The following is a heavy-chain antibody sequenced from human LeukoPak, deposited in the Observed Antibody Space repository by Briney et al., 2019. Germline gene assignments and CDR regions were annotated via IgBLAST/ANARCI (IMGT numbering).Heavy chain of an antibody. J-gene: IGHJ4*02. CDR1: GFTFSSYA. CDR2: ISGSGGST. CDR3: AKDSDFWSGYFRY. V-gene: IGHV3-23*01. Sequence: GGSLRLSCAASGFTFSSYAMSWVRQAPGKGLEWVSAISGSGGSTYYADSVKGRFTISRDNSRNTLYLQMDSLRAEDTAVYYCAKDSDFWSGYFRYWGQGTLVTVSS. D-gene: IGHD3-3*01.